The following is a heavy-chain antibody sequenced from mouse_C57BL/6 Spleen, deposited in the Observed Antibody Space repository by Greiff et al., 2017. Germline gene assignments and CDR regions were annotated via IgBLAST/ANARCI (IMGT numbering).Heavy chain of an antibody. CDR1: GFTFSDYG. V-gene: IGHV5-17*01. CDR3: ARHPDYAYYAMDY. Sequence: EVKLQESGGGLVKPGGSLKLSCAASGFTFSDYGMHWVRQAPEKGLEWVAYISSGSSTIYYADTVKGRFTISRDNAKNTLFLQMTSLRSEDTAMYYCARHPDYAYYAMDYWGQGTSVTVSS. J-gene: IGHJ4*01. CDR2: ISSGSSTI. D-gene: IGHD2-4*01.